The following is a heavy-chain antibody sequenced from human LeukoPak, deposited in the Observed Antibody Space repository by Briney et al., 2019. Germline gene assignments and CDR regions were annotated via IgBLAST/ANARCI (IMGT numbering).Heavy chain of an antibody. Sequence: ASVKVSCKASGYTFASYGISWVRQAPGQGLEWMGWISAYNGNTNYAQKLQGRVTMTEDTSTDTAYMELSSLRSEDTAVYYCATAVGYYDSRNWFDPWGQGTLVTVSS. CDR1: GYTFASYG. V-gene: IGHV1-18*01. J-gene: IGHJ5*02. D-gene: IGHD3-22*01. CDR3: ATAVGYYDSRNWFDP. CDR2: ISAYNGNT.